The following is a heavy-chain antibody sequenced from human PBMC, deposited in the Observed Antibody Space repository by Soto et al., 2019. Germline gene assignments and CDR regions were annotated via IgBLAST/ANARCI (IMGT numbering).Heavy chain of an antibody. V-gene: IGHV4-39*01. CDR2: IYYSGST. CDR3: ARHFRSITIFGKPQNPFDY. J-gene: IGHJ4*02. Sequence: PSETLSLTCTVSGGSISSSSYYWGWIRQPPGKGLEWIGSIYYSGSTYYNPSLKSRVTISVDTSKNQFSLKLSSVTAADTAVYYCARHFRSITIFGKPQNPFDYWGQGTLVTVSS. D-gene: IGHD3-3*01. CDR1: GGSISSSSYY.